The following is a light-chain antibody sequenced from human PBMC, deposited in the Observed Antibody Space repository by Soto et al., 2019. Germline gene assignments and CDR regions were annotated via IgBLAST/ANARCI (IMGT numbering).Light chain of an antibody. J-gene: IGKJ3*01. CDR2: VAS. CDR1: QGISSY. V-gene: IGKV1-9*01. Sequence: DIQLTQSPSFLSASVEDRVTITCRASQGISSYLAWYQQKPGKAPKLLIYVASTLQSGVPSRFSGSGSGTEFTLTISSLQPEDFATYYCQQLKSYNPTFGPGTKVDIK. CDR3: QQLKSYNPT.